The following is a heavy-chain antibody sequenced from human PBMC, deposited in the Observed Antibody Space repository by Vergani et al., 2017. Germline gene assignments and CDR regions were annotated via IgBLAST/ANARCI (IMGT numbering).Heavy chain of an antibody. D-gene: IGHD3-10*01. CDR2: ISYDGSNN. CDR3: AASLWFGELPVDY. Sequence: QVQLVESGGGVVQPGRSLRLSCVASGFTFSSYDMHWVRQAPGKGLEWMAVISYDGSNNYYADSVKSRFTISRDRSKKMLSLQMNNLRVEDTAVYYCAASLWFGELPVDYWGQGTLVTVSS. J-gene: IGHJ4*02. V-gene: IGHV3-30*03. CDR1: GFTFSSYD.